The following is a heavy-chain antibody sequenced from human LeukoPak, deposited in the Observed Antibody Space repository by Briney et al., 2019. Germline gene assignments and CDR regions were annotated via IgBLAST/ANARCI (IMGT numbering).Heavy chain of an antibody. CDR2: IKQDGSDK. CDR1: RFIFSNYW. V-gene: IGHV3-7*03. D-gene: IGHD3-22*01. Sequence: GGSLRLSCAASRFIFSNYWMSWVRQAPGKGLEWVANIKQDGSDKYYVDSVKGRFTISRDNSKNTLYVQVNSLGTEDTAAYYCAKGSYYDSSGSFYFDYWGQGTLVTVSS. CDR3: AKGSYYDSSGSFYFDY. J-gene: IGHJ4*02.